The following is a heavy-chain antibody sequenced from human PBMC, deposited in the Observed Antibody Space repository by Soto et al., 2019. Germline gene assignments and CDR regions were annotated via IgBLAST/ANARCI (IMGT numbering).Heavy chain of an antibody. CDR2: IRPDGGDT. J-gene: IGHJ5*02. V-gene: IGHV3-7*05. CDR3: ASKGDPRP. Sequence: PGGSLRLSCAASGFTFSTAWMYWVRQAPGKGLEWVGNIRPDGGDTQFVDSVRGRLSISRDNAKNSLSLQMSSLRAEDPAVYLCASKGDPRPWGQGALATVSS. D-gene: IGHD3-16*01. CDR1: GFTFSTAW.